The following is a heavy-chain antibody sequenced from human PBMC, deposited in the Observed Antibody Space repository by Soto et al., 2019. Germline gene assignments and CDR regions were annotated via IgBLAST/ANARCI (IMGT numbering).Heavy chain of an antibody. D-gene: IGHD3-16*01. Sequence: SETLSLTCTVSGGSISSGGYYWSWIRQHPGKGLEWIGYIYYSGSTYYNPSLKSRVTISVDTSKNQFSLKLSSVTAADTAVYYCARDQGGVPDYWGQGTLVTVSS. V-gene: IGHV4-31*03. CDR3: ARDQGGVPDY. J-gene: IGHJ4*02. CDR2: IYYSGST. CDR1: GGSISSGGYY.